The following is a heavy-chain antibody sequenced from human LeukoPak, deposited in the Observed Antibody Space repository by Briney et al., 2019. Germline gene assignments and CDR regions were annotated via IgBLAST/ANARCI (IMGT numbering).Heavy chain of an antibody. CDR1: GFTFSVSG. Sequence: GGSLRLSCAASGFTFSVSGMHWVRQAPGKGLEWVAVISYDGTNKYYADSVRGRFAISRDSSKNTLYLQMNSLRAEDTAVYYCARWGSDHGDERAIDYWGQGTLVTVSS. CDR2: ISYDGTNK. D-gene: IGHD4-17*01. CDR3: ARWGSDHGDERAIDY. V-gene: IGHV3-30*03. J-gene: IGHJ4*02.